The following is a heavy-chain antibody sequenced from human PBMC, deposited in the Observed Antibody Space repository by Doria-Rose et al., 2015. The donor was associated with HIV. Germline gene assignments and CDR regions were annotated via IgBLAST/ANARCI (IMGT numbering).Heavy chain of an antibody. CDR3: ARIKSSRWYHKYYFDF. CDR1: GVSLSSPGMG. D-gene: IGHD6-13*01. J-gene: IGHJ4*02. CDR2: IFSDDER. Sequence: QVTLKESGPVLVKPTETFTLTCTVSGVSLSSPGMGVSWIRQPPGKALEWLANIFSDDERSYKTSLKSRLTISRDTSKSQVVLTMTDMDPVDTATYYCARIKSSRWYHKYYFDFWGQGTLVIVSA. V-gene: IGHV2-26*01.